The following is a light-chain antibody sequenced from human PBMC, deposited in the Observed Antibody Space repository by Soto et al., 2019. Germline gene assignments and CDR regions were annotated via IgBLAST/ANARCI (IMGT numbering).Light chain of an antibody. CDR3: QQYDSYPLT. Sequence: DSQMTQSPSTLSASVGDRVTITCRASQSVTTWLAWYQQKPGKAPKILISKASNLQSAVPSRFSASGSGTEFTLTISILQPDDFGTYYCQQYDSYPLTYGGGTQVEIK. J-gene: IGKJ4*01. CDR2: KAS. V-gene: IGKV1-5*03. CDR1: QSVTTW.